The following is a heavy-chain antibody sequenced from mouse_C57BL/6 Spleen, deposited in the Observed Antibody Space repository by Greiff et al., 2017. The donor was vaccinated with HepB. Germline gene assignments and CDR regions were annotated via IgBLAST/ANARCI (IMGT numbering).Heavy chain of an antibody. D-gene: IGHD2-3*01. CDR1: GFNIKDYY. CDR3: TTPYDGYNGAMDY. Sequence: VQLKQSGAELVRPGASVKLSCTASGFNIKDYYMHWVKQRPEQGLEWIGRIDPEDGDTEYAPKFQGKATMTADTSSNTAYLQLSSLTSEDTAVYYCTTPYDGYNGAMDYWGQGTSVTVSS. CDR2: IDPEDGDT. V-gene: IGHV14-1*01. J-gene: IGHJ4*01.